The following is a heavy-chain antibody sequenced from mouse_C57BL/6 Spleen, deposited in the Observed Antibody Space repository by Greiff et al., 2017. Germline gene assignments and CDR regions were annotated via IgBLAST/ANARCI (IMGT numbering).Heavy chain of an antibody. D-gene: IGHD2-1*01. CDR3: ARARGDYGNLDY. CDR1: GYSITSGYY. V-gene: IGHV3-6*01. J-gene: IGHJ2*01. Sequence: EVKLVESGPGLVKPSQSPSLTCSVTGYSITSGYYWNWIRQFPGNKLEWMGYISYDGSNNYNPSLKNRISITRDTSKNQFFLKLNSVTTEDTATYYCARARGDYGNLDYWGQGTTLTVSS. CDR2: ISYDGSN.